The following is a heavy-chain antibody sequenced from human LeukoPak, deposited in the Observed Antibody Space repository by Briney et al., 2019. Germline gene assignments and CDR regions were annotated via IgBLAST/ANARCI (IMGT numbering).Heavy chain of an antibody. CDR3: ARPLLGYCSSTSCYRGYFQH. CDR2: IYHSGST. V-gene: IGHV4-4*02. J-gene: IGHJ1*01. D-gene: IGHD2-2*02. Sequence: SETLSLTCAVSGGSISSSNWWSWVRQPPGKGLEWIGEIYHSGSTNYNPSLKSRVTISVDKSKNQFSLKLSSVTAADTAVYYCARPLLGYCSSTSCYRGYFQHWGQGTLVTVSS. CDR1: GGSISSSNW.